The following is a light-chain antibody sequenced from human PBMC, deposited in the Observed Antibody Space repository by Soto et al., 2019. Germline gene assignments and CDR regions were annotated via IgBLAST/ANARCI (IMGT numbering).Light chain of an antibody. Sequence: IQLTQSPSSLSASVGDSVTIACRASQGITSYLAWYQQKPGKAPNLLIYGASSLQSGVPSRYSGSGSGTDFTLAINSSQAEDFVTDYFHHTSSYPSTCGVGTKLDI. J-gene: IGKJ4*02. CDR3: HHTSSYPST. V-gene: IGKV1-9*01. CDR1: QGITSY. CDR2: GAS.